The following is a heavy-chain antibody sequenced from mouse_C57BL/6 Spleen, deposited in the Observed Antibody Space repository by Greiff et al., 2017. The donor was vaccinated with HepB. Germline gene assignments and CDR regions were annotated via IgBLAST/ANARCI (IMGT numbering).Heavy chain of an antibody. V-gene: IGHV1-55*01. CDR2: IYPGSGST. CDR1: GYTFTSYW. J-gene: IGHJ1*03. D-gene: IGHD2-5*01. CDR3: ARTGYYSNYEGYFDG. Sequence: VQLQQPGAELVKPGASVKMSCTASGYTFTSYWITWVKQRPGQGLEWIGDIYPGSGSTNYNEKFKSKATLTVDTSSNTAYMQLSSLTSEDSAIYYCARTGYYSNYEGYFDGWGTGTTVTVSS.